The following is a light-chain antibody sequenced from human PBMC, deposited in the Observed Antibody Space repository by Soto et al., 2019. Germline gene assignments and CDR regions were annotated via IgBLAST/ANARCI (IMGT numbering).Light chain of an antibody. Sequence: QSVLTQPPSASGTPGQRVTISCSGSSSNIGSNYVYWYQQLPGTAPKLLIYRNNQRPSGVPDRFSGSKSGTSASLAISGLRSEDEADYYCAAWADSLGYVFGTGTKVTVL. CDR3: AAWADSLGYV. CDR2: RNN. CDR1: SSNIGSNY. J-gene: IGLJ1*01. V-gene: IGLV1-47*01.